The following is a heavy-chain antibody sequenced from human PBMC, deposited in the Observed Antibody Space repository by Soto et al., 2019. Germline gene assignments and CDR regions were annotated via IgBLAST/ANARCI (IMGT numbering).Heavy chain of an antibody. CDR3: ARDPPHCSSTSCYYYYMDV. J-gene: IGHJ6*03. CDR1: GYTFTSYG. D-gene: IGHD2-2*01. CDR2: ISAYNGNT. Sequence: QVQLVQSGAEVKKPGASVKVSCKASGYTFTSYGISWVRQAPGQGLEWMGWISAYNGNTNYAQKRQGRVTTTTDTSTSKAYMELRSLRSDDTAVYYCARDPPHCSSTSCYYYYMDVWGKGTTVTVSS. V-gene: IGHV1-18*01.